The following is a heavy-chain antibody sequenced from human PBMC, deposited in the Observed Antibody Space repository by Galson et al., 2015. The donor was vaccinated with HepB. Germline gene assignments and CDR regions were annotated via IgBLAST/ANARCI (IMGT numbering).Heavy chain of an antibody. CDR2: ISYDGSNK. V-gene: IGHV3-30*18. CDR1: GFTFSSYG. J-gene: IGHJ5*02. CDR3: AKDKNIVVPAAPFDP. Sequence: SLRLSCAASGFTFSSYGMHWVRQAPGKGLEWVAVISYDGSNKYYADSVKGRFTISRDNSKNTLYLQMNSLRAEDTAVYYCAKDKNIVVPAAPFDPWGQGTLVTVSS. D-gene: IGHD2-2*01.